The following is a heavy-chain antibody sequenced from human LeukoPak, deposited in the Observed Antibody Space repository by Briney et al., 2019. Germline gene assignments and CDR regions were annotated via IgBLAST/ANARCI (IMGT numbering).Heavy chain of an antibody. D-gene: IGHD5-24*01. Sequence: PGGSLRLSCAASGFTFSSYAMSWVRQAPGKGLEWVSAISGSGGSTYYADSVKGRFTISRDNPKNTLYLQMNSLRAEDTAVYYCAKDRGDGYNYFDNYYFDYWGQGTLVTVSS. CDR2: ISGSGGST. J-gene: IGHJ4*02. CDR3: AKDRGDGYNYFDNYYFDY. V-gene: IGHV3-23*01. CDR1: GFTFSSYA.